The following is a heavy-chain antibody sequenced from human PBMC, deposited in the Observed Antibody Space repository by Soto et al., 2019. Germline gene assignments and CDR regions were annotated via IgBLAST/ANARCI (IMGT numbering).Heavy chain of an antibody. J-gene: IGHJ6*02. CDR1: GFTFSSYA. D-gene: IGHD2-2*01. CDR2: ISYDGSNK. Sequence: GGSLRLSCAASGFTFSSYAMHWVRQAPGKGLEWVAVISYDGSNKYYADSVKGRFTISRDNSKNTLYLQMNSLRAEDTAVYYCARPSQLLFRYGMDVWGQGTTVTVSS. V-gene: IGHV3-30-3*01. CDR3: ARPSQLLFRYGMDV.